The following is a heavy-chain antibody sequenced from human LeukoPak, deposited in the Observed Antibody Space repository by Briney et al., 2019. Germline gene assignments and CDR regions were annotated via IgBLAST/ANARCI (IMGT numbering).Heavy chain of an antibody. D-gene: IGHD1/OR15-1a*01. CDR2: ISAYNGNT. J-gene: IGHJ4*02. Sequence: ASVKVSCKASGYTFTSYGISWVRQAPGQGLEWMGWISAYNGNTNYAQKFQGTVTMTTDTSTSTAYLELTSLRSDDTAVYYCARDTSSDLNTPSSLFDYWGPGALVTVSS. CDR3: ARDTSSDLNTPSSLFDY. V-gene: IGHV1-18*01. CDR1: GYTFTSYG.